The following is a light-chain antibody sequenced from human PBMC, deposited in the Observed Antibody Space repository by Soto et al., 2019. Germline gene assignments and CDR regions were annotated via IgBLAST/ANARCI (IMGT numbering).Light chain of an antibody. CDR3: QQSYSNPLT. Sequence: DIQMTPSPSSLSSSVVYRFHITCLASQSISSYLNWYQQKPAKAPKLLIYAASNLQSGVPSRFSGSGAATEFTLTISSLQSEDCATYFCQQSYSNPLTFGRGTTGDIK. CDR2: AAS. J-gene: IGKJ4*01. V-gene: IGKV1-39*01. CDR1: QSISSY.